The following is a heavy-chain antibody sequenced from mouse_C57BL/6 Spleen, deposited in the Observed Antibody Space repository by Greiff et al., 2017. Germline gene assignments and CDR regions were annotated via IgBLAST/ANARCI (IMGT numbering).Heavy chain of an antibody. CDR1: GFTFSSYA. CDR2: ISSGGDYI. Sequence: EVKLVESGEGLVKPGGSLKLSCAASGFTFSSYAMSWVRQTPEKRLEWVAYISSGGDYIYYADTVKGRLTISRDNARNTVYLQMSSLKSEDTAMYYCTRAGTYWYFDVWGTGTTVTVSS. J-gene: IGHJ1*03. CDR3: TRAGTYWYFDV. V-gene: IGHV5-9-1*02.